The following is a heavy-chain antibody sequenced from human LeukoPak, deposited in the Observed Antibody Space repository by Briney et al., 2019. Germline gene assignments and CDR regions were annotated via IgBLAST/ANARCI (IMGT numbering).Heavy chain of an antibody. V-gene: IGHV3-23*01. CDR2: ISGSGGST. J-gene: IGHJ3*02. D-gene: IGHD5-18*01. Sequence: PGGSLRLPCAASGFTFSSYAMSWVRQAPGKGLEWVSAISGSGGSTYYADSVKGRFTISRDNSKNTLYLQMNSLRAEDTAVYYCAKGQPLIIQLNPGDDAFDIWGQGTMVTVSS. CDR1: GFTFSSYA. CDR3: AKGQPLIIQLNPGDDAFDI.